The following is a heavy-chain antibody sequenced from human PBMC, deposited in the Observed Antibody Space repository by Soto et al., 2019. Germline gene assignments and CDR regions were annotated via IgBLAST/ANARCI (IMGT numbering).Heavy chain of an antibody. D-gene: IGHD6-19*01. Sequence: EVQLVESGGGLVKPGGSLRLSCAASGFTFSSYSMNWVRQAPGKGLEWVSSISSSSSYIYYADSVKGRFTISRDNAKNTLYLQMNSLRAEDTAVYYWARAAVAGLPHRFDPWGQGTLVTVSS. CDR1: GFTFSSYS. CDR2: ISSSSSYI. V-gene: IGHV3-21*01. J-gene: IGHJ5*02. CDR3: ARAAVAGLPHRFDP.